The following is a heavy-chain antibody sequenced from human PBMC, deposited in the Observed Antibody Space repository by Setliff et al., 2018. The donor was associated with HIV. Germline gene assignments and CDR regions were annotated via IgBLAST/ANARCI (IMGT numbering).Heavy chain of an antibody. Sequence: PSETLSLTCNVSGGSIRSSSYYWGWIRQPPGKGLEWIGTIYYRGSTYYNPSLKSRVTISVDTSKNQFSLKLSSVTAADTALYYCASYSSSWTSFQHWGQGTLVTVSS. CDR1: GGSIRSSSYY. D-gene: IGHD6-13*01. CDR2: IYYRGST. CDR3: ASYSSSWTSFQH. V-gene: IGHV4-39*01. J-gene: IGHJ1*01.